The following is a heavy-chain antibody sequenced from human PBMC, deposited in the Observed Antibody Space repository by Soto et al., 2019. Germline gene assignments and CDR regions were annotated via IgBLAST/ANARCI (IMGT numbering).Heavy chain of an antibody. CDR2: ISGSGGST. D-gene: IGHD1-26*01. Sequence: EVQLLESGGCLVQPGGSLRLSCAASGFTFSSYAMSWVRQAPGKGLEWVSAISGSGGSTYYADSVKGRFTISRDNSKNKLYLQRNSLRAEDTAVYYFEKDVRSRFPQSAFDICGQGTMFTESS. V-gene: IGHV3-23*01. CDR1: GFTFSSYA. J-gene: IGHJ3*02. CDR3: EKDVRSRFPQSAFDI.